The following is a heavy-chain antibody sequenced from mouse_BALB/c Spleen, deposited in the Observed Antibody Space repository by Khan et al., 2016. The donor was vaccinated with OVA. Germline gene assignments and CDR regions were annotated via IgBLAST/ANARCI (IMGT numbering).Heavy chain of an antibody. CDR3: ARSFGSSYGWFAY. CDR2: IDPCDSET. CDR1: GYTFTSYW. V-gene: IGHV1-74*01. J-gene: IGHJ3*01. Sequence: QVQLQQPGAELVRPGASVKLSCKASGYTFTSYWMNWVKQRPEQGLEWIGRIDPCDSETHYNQKFRDKAILTVVKSSGTAYMQLSSLTSEDSAVYYCARSFGSSYGWFAYWGQGTLVTVSA. D-gene: IGHD1-1*01.